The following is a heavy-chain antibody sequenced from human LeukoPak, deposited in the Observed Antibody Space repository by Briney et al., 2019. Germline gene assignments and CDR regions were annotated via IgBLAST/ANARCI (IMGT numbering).Heavy chain of an antibody. CDR2: IGAYNGDT. D-gene: IGHD2-15*01. CDR1: GDTFTSFG. Sequence: ASVKVSCKPSGDTFTSFGISWVRQAPGPGLEWMGWIGAYNGDTNYAQKFQGRVTMTTDTSTSTAYMDLRSLRSDDTAVYYCTRDHCRGDNCPSFDYWGQGTLVTVSS. CDR3: TRDHCRGDNCPSFDY. J-gene: IGHJ4*02. V-gene: IGHV1-18*04.